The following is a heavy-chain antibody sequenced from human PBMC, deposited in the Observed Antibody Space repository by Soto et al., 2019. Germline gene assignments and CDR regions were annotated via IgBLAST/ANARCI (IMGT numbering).Heavy chain of an antibody. J-gene: IGHJ4*02. CDR2: ISYDGNTK. CDR1: GFTLSSYG. Sequence: AQLVDSGGGVVQPGRSLRLSCAASGFTLSSYGMYWVRQAPGKGLEWVAVISYDGNTKYYGDFVKGRFTISRDNSKDTLYLQMNRLRAEDTAVYYCANSPGTALRGSHYWGQGTLVTVSS. V-gene: IGHV3-30*18. D-gene: IGHD1-1*01. CDR3: ANSPGTALRGSHY.